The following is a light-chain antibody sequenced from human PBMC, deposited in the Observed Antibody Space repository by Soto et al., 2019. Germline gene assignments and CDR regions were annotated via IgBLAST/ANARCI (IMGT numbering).Light chain of an antibody. Sequence: DILLTQSPATLSVSPGERVTLSCRAGQNVRTNLAWYQQKPGQAPRLLIFGASTRATGIPARFSGSGSGTEFTLTISSLQSEDFAVYYCQQYKNWPAITFGQGTKVDI. CDR2: GAS. J-gene: IGKJ1*01. V-gene: IGKV3-15*01. CDR1: QNVRTN. CDR3: QQYKNWPAIT.